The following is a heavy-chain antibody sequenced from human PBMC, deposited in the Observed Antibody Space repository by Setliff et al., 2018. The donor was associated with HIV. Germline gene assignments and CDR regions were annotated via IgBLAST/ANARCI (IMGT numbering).Heavy chain of an antibody. CDR2: IYHNGNT. J-gene: IGHJ4*02. Sequence: SETLSLTCAVSGYSISSSNWWAWFRQPPGKGLEWIGYIYHNGNTNYNPSLRSRVTMSIDTSKNQFFLKLSSATALDTATYYCARMGNSYDSSGSYDYFDYWGQGTLVTVSS. CDR3: ARMGNSYDSSGSYDYFDY. V-gene: IGHV4-28*06. CDR1: GYSISSSNW. D-gene: IGHD3-22*01.